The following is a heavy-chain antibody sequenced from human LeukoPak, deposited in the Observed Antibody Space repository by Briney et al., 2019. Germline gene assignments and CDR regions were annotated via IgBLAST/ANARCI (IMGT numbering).Heavy chain of an antibody. CDR3: ARIYCSGGSCYSPWFDP. D-gene: IGHD2-15*01. Sequence: GGSLRLSCAASGFTFSSYSMNWVRQAPGKGLEWVSSISSSSSYIYYADSVKGRFTISRDNAKNSLYLQMNSLRAEDTAVYYCARIYCSGGSCYSPWFDPLGQGTLVTVSS. CDR2: ISSSSSYI. J-gene: IGHJ5*02. CDR1: GFTFSSYS. V-gene: IGHV3-21*01.